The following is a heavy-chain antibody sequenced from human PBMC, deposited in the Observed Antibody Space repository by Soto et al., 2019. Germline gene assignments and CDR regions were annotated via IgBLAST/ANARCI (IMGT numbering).Heavy chain of an antibody. V-gene: IGHV3-53*04. CDR1: GFTISTNY. Sequence: VQLVESGGGLVQPGESLRLSCAASGFTISTNYMTWVRQAPGKGLEWVSVIYADGSTYYADSVKGRFTISRHNSNNTLFLQMNGLRPEDTAVYFCAKARPLINWGQGTLVTVSS. CDR3: AKARPLIN. J-gene: IGHJ4*02. D-gene: IGHD3-22*01. CDR2: IYADGST.